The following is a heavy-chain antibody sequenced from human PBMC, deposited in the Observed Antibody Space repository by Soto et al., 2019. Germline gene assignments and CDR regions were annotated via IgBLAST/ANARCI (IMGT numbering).Heavy chain of an antibody. CDR2: ISYDGSNK. J-gene: IGHJ4*02. D-gene: IGHD5-12*01. CDR3: AKGDSGYDSYYFDY. Sequence: GGSLRLSCAASGFTFSSYGMHWVRQAPGKGLEWVAVISYDGSNKYYADSVKGRFTISRDNSKNTLYLQMNSLRAEDTAVYYCAKGDSGYDSYYFDYWGQGTLVTVSS. V-gene: IGHV3-30*18. CDR1: GFTFSSYG.